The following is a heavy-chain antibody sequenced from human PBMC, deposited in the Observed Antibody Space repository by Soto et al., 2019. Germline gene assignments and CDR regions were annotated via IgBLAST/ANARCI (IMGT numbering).Heavy chain of an antibody. CDR2: IYFTGSA. CDR3: ARERVLRRGLFDP. CDR1: GDSITSGGYY. J-gene: IGHJ5*02. V-gene: IGHV4-31*03. Sequence: QVQLRESGPGLVKPSQALSLVCSVSGDSITSGGYYWTWLRQRPGKGLEWIGYIYFTGSAYYNPSLKSRMTMSDDTSKNQFSLRLSTVTAADTAFYYCARERVLRRGLFDPWGQGTLVTVSS.